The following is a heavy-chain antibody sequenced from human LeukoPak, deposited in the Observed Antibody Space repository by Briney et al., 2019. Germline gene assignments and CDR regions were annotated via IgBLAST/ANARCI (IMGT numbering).Heavy chain of an antibody. CDR1: GGSFSGYY. CDR2: INHSGST. CDR3: ASHHSLAAAGTPAFDY. Sequence: PSETLSLTCAVYGGSFSGYYWSWIRQPPGKGLEWIGEINHSGSTNYNPSLKSRVTISVDTSKNQFSLKLSSVAAADTAVYYCASHHSLAAAGTPAFDYWGQGTLVTVSS. V-gene: IGHV4-34*01. J-gene: IGHJ4*02. D-gene: IGHD6-13*01.